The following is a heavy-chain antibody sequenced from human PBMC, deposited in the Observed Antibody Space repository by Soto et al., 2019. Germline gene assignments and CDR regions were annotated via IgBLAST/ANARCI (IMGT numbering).Heavy chain of an antibody. J-gene: IGHJ5*02. D-gene: IGHD3-22*01. CDR2: VSHDEEIK. Sequence: GGSLRLSCAASGFAFSRYGMHWVRQAPGKGPEWVAVVSHDEEIKHYSESVKGRFTIFRDNSKNTLYLQMNSLRVDDTAVYYCAKVIQPLLTDSWFDPWGQGTLVTVSS. V-gene: IGHV3-30*18. CDR3: AKVIQPLLTDSWFDP. CDR1: GFAFSRYG.